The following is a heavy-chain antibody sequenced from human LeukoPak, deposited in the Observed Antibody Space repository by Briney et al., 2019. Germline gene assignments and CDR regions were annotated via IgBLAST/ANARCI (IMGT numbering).Heavy chain of an antibody. CDR3: AKPTRGSGSFLIDF. V-gene: IGHV3-33*06. CDR1: GFTFSSYG. D-gene: IGHD1-26*01. CDR2: IWNDGSDK. J-gene: IGHJ4*02. Sequence: GRSLRLSCAASGFTFSSYGMHWARQAPGKGLEWVAVIWNDGSDKYYADSVKGRFTISRDNSKNTLYLQMNSLRAENTAVYYCAKPTRGSGSFLIDFWGQGTLVTVSS.